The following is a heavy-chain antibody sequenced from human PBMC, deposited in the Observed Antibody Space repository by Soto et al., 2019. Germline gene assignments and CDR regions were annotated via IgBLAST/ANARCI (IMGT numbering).Heavy chain of an antibody. CDR1: GGTFSSYA. J-gene: IGHJ6*02. V-gene: IGHV1-69*13. Sequence: ASVKVSCKASGGTFSSYAISWVRQAPGQGLEWMGGIIPIFGTADYAQKFQGRVTITADESTSTAYMELSSLRSEDTAVYYCASVETQRYYYGMDVWGQGTTVTVSS. D-gene: IGHD2-15*01. CDR3: ASVETQRYYYGMDV. CDR2: IIPIFGTA.